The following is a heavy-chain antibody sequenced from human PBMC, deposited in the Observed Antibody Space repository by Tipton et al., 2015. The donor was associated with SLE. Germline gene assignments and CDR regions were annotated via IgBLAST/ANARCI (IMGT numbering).Heavy chain of an antibody. D-gene: IGHD3-22*01. CDR2: IKQDGSEK. Sequence: SLRLSCAASGFTFSSYAMSWVRQAPGKGLEWVANIKQDGSEKYYVDSVKGRFTISRDNAKNSLYLQMNSLRAEDTAVYYCARVATGITMIVVALGFDYWGQGTLVTVSS. J-gene: IGHJ4*02. CDR3: ARVATGITMIVVALGFDY. V-gene: IGHV3-7*01. CDR1: GFTFSSYA.